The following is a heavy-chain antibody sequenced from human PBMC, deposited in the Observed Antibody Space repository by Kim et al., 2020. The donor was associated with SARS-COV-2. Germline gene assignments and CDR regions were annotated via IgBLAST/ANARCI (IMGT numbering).Heavy chain of an antibody. Sequence: GGSLRLSCVGSGFTFSKYALHWVRQAPGQGLQWLTLISHDGSKKDFADSAEGRFTISRDNSKKTLYLQMTSLKPDDTALYYFVRDPW. J-gene: IGHJ5*02. V-gene: IGHV3-30-3*01. CDR1: GFTFSKYA. CDR3: VRDP. CDR2: ISHDGSKK.